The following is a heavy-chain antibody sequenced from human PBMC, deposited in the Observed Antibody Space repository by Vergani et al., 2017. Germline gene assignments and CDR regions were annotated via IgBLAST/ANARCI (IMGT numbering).Heavy chain of an antibody. CDR3: ARGCDYSNYDGQWLVRRYYFDY. D-gene: IGHD4-11*01. Sequence: QVQMVESGGGVVQPGRSLRLSCAASGFTFSSYAMHWVRQAPGKGLEWVAVISYDGSNKYYADSVQGRFTISRDNSKNTLYLQMNSLRAEDTAVYYCARGCDYSNYDGQWLVRRYYFDYWGQGTLVTVSS. CDR2: ISYDGSNK. CDR1: GFTFSSYA. V-gene: IGHV3-30-3*01. J-gene: IGHJ4*02.